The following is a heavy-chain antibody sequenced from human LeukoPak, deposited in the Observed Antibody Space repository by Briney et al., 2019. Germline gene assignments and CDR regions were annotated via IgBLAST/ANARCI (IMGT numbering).Heavy chain of an antibody. D-gene: IGHD3-10*01. J-gene: IGHJ6*02. Sequence: GGSLRLSCAASGFTFSNAWMNWVRQAPGKGLEWVGRIKSKTDGGTTDYAAPVKGRFTISRDDSKNTLYLQMNSLKTEDTAVYYCTAILAGGSGSYYSPVWGQGTTVTVSS. CDR3: TAILAGGSGSYYSPV. CDR1: GFTFSNAW. CDR2: IKSKTDGGTT. V-gene: IGHV3-15*07.